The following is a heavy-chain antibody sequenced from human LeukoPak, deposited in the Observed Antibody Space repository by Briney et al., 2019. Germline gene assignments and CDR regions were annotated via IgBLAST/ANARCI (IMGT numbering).Heavy chain of an antibody. CDR2: IIPIFGTA. CDR1: GGTFNIYA. J-gene: IGHJ4*02. CDR3: ARTPRGTGTEFGY. V-gene: IGHV1-69*06. D-gene: IGHD1-7*01. Sequence: SVTVSRKPSGGTFNIYAISWVRQAPGQGREGVGRIIPIFGTANYAQKFQGRVTITADKSTSTAYMELSSLRSEDTAAYYCARTPRGTGTEFGYWGQGTLVTVSS.